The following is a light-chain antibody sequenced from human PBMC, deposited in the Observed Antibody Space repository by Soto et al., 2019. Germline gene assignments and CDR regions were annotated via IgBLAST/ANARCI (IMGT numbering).Light chain of an antibody. CDR3: AAWDDTVRSYV. V-gene: IGLV1-47*01. Sequence: QSVLTQPPSVSETPGQRVTISCSGGISNIGTNYVHWFQQLPGTAPKVLSNRDNQRPSGVPDRFSGSKSGTSASLAISGLRSEDEAEYYCAAWDDTVRSYVFGTGTKVTVL. CDR2: RDN. J-gene: IGLJ1*01. CDR1: ISNIGTNY.